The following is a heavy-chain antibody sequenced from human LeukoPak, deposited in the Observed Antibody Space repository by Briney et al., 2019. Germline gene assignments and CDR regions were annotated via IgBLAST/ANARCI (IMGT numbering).Heavy chain of an antibody. J-gene: IGHJ6*03. CDR3: AKDGETSYSSSWYGDYYYMDV. V-gene: IGHV3-66*02. Sequence: VGSLRLSCAASGFTVSNNCMSWVRQAPGKGLEWVSVIYSGDNTYYVESVKGRFTISRDNSKNTLYLQMNSLRAEDTAVYYCAKDGETSYSSSWYGDYYYMDVWGKGTTVTVSS. CDR2: IYSGDNT. D-gene: IGHD6-13*01. CDR1: GFTVSNNC.